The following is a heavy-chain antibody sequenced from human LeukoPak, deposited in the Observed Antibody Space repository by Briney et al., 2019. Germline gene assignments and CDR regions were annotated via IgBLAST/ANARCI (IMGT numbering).Heavy chain of an antibody. D-gene: IGHD1-26*01. CDR2: ISSSSSTI. J-gene: IGHJ4*02. CDR3: ARVRSGSQGSLDY. Sequence: PGGSLRLSCAASGFTFSSYAMSWVRQAPGKGLEWVSYISSSSSTIYYADSVKGRFTISRDNAKNSLYLQMNSLRAEDTAVYYCARVRSGSQGSLDYWGQGTLVTVSS. CDR1: GFTFSSYA. V-gene: IGHV3-48*04.